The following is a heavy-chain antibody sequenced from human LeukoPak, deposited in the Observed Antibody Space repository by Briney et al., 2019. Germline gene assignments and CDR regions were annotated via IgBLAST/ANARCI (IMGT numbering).Heavy chain of an antibody. CDR1: GFTFSSYW. Sequence: PGGSPRLSCAASGFTFSSYWMHWVRQAPGKGLVWVSRVSSDGSITDYTDSVKGRFTISRDNAKNTLYLQMNSLRAEDTAMYYCVRAVGGNDGRTFGYWAQGTLVTVSS. V-gene: IGHV3-74*01. D-gene: IGHD3-3*01. CDR3: VRAVGGNDGRTFGY. CDR2: VSSDGSIT. J-gene: IGHJ4*02.